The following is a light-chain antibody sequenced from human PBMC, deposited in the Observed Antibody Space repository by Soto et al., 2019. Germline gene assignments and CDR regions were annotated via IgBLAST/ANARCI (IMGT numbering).Light chain of an antibody. CDR2: DAS. Sequence: EIVMTQSPATLSMSPGERATLSCRASQSVSSNLAWYQQRPGQAPRLLIYDASARATVIPASFSGSGSGTEFTLTISSLQSEDFATYYCQQYHNWPLTFGGGTKVEIK. CDR1: QSVSSN. J-gene: IGKJ4*01. CDR3: QQYHNWPLT. V-gene: IGKV3-15*01.